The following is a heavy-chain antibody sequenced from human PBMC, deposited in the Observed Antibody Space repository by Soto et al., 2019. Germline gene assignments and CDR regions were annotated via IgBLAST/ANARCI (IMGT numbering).Heavy chain of an antibody. CDR1: GYTFTSYY. D-gene: IGHD6-13*01. CDR3: ARRIDTIAAAGSVAFDI. Sequence: ASVKVSCKASGYTFTSYYMHWPRQATGQGLEWMGIINPSGGSTSYAQKFQGRVTMTRDTSTSTVYMELSSLRSEDTAVYYCARRIDTIAAAGSVAFDIWGQGTMVTVSS. J-gene: IGHJ3*02. CDR2: INPSGGST. V-gene: IGHV1-46*03.